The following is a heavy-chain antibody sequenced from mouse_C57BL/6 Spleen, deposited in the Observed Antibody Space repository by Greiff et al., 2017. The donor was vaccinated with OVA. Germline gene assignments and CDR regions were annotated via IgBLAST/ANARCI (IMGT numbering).Heavy chain of an antibody. CDR2: IRSKSSKYAT. CDR3: ERDPRGYFDY. J-gene: IGHJ2*01. CDR1: GFTFNTYA. V-gene: IGHV10-3*01. Sequence: GGGLVQTKGSLKLTCAASGFTFNTYAMHWVRQAPGKGLEGVARIRSKSSKYATYYADSVKDRFTITSDDAESMLYLHMINLNTEASAIDYGERDPRGYFDYGGQGTTLTVSA.